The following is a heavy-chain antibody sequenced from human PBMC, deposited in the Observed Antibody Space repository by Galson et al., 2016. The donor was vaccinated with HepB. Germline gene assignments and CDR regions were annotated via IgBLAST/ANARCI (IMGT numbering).Heavy chain of an antibody. V-gene: IGHV3-7*01. Sequence: SLRLSCAASGSTFSTYWMSWVRQAPGKGLEWVANIKPDGSEKYYVDSVKGRFTISRDTAKSSLYLQMNSLRAEDTAVYYCARRQMYTMSAFDYWGQGTLVTVSP. J-gene: IGHJ4*02. D-gene: IGHD5-24*01. CDR3: ARRQMYTMSAFDY. CDR2: IKPDGSEK. CDR1: GSTFSTYW.